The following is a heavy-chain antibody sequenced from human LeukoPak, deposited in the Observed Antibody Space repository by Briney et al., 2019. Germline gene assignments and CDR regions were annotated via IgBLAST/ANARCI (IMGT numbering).Heavy chain of an antibody. CDR2: ISGSGGST. CDR1: GFTFSSYA. J-gene: IGHJ4*02. D-gene: IGHD5/OR15-5a*01. Sequence: LTGGSLRLSCAASGFTFSSYAMSWVRQAPGKGLEWVSAISGSGGSTYYADSVKGRFTISRDNSKNTLYLQMNSLRAEDTAVYYCAKAPHLRSPLDYWGQGTLVTVSS. CDR3: AKAPHLRSPLDY. V-gene: IGHV3-23*01.